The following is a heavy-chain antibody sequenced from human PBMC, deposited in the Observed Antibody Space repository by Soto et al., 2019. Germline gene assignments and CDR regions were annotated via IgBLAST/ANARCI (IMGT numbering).Heavy chain of an antibody. CDR2: IYYSGST. V-gene: IGHV4-59*01. D-gene: IGHD2-15*01. Sequence: LETHPHTSTVSGGTSISYYWSWIRQPTGKGLEWIGYIYYSGSTNYNPSLKSRVTISVDTSKNQFSLKLSSVTAADTAVYYCARDFRPVVVVAGSSFLGAVFDIWGQGTMVTVSS. CDR3: ARDFRPVVVVAGSSFLGAVFDI. J-gene: IGHJ3*02. CDR1: GGTSISYY.